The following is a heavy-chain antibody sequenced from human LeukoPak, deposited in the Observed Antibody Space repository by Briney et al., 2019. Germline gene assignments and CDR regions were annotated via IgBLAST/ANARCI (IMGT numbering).Heavy chain of an antibody. CDR2: IYTSGST. CDR1: GGFISSYY. D-gene: IGHD6-19*01. J-gene: IGHJ4*02. V-gene: IGHV4-4*07. CDR3: ARARSPNIAVAGACFDY. Sequence: SETLSLTCTVSGGFISSYYWSWIRQPAGKGLEWIGRIYTSGSTNYNPSLKSRVTMPVDTSKNQFSLKLNSVTAADTAVYYCARARSPNIAVAGACFDYWGQGTLVTVSS.